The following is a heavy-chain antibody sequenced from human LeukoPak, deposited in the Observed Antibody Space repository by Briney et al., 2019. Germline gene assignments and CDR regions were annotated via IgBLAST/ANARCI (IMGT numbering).Heavy chain of an antibody. J-gene: IGHJ3*02. Sequence: ASVKVSCKASGYTFTGYYMHWVRQAPGQGLEWMGWINPNSGGTNYVQKLQGRVTMTTDTSTSTAYMELRSLRSDDTAVYYCARLRFLEWSDAFDIWGQGTMVTVSS. V-gene: IGHV1-2*02. CDR2: INPNSGGT. D-gene: IGHD3-3*01. CDR3: ARLRFLEWSDAFDI. CDR1: GYTFTGYY.